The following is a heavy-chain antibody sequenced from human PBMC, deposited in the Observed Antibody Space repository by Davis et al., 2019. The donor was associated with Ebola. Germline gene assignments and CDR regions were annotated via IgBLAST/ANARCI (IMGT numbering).Heavy chain of an antibody. J-gene: IGHJ4*02. CDR3: ARAGRARFALDY. CDR2: IYYSGSA. Sequence: SETLSLTCTVSGGSISSYYWSWIRQPPGKGLEWIGNIYYSGSAHYNPSLKSRVTISVDTSKNQFSLKLSSVTAADTAVYYCARAGRARFALDYWGQGTLVTVSS. V-gene: IGHV4-59*12. CDR1: GGSISSYY.